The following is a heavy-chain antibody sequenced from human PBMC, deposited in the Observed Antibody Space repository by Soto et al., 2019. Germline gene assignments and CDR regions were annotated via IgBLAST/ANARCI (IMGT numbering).Heavy chain of an antibody. V-gene: IGHV4-4*02. D-gene: IGHD3-16*02. CDR2: IYHSGST. CDR3: ARAVFDYYVWGSYRYIDY. Sequence: QVQLQESGPGLVKPSGTLSLTCAVSGGSISSSNWWSWVRQPPGKGLEWIGEIYHSGSTNYNPSLKSRVTISVDKSKNLFSLKLSSVTAADTAVYYCARAVFDYYVWGSYRYIDYWGQGTLVTVSS. J-gene: IGHJ4*02. CDR1: GGSISSSNW.